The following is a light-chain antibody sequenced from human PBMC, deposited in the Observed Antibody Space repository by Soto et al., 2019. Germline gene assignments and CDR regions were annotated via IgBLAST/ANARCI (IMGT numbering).Light chain of an antibody. CDR2: RAS. CDR3: QQYHNLWT. J-gene: IGKJ1*01. CDR1: HYVYSN. Sequence: EIVLTQSPGTLSLSPGERATLSCTASHYVYSNVAWFQQRPGQAPRLLIYRASTRATGTQARFSGSGSGTEFTLTITSLQSEDFALYYCQQYHNLWTFGRGTKVDIK. V-gene: IGKV3-15*01.